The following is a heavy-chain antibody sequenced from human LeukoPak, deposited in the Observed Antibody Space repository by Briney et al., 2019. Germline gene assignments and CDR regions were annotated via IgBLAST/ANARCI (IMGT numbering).Heavy chain of an antibody. D-gene: IGHD3-9*01. V-gene: IGHV4-59*08. J-gene: IGHJ3*01. CDR1: GGSISSYY. CDR3: VRPDDNSFDF. Sequence: SETLSLTCTVSGGSISSYYWSWIRQPPGRGLEWIGNIYETGSTNYNPSLKSRVTISVDTSKNQFSLKLSSVTAADTAVYYCVRPDDNSFDFWGQGTMVTVSS. CDR2: IYETGST.